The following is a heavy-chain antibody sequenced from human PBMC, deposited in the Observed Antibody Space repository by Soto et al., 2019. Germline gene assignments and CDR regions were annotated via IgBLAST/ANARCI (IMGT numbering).Heavy chain of an antibody. D-gene: IGHD1-7*01. Sequence: EVQLVESGGGLVQPGGSMRLSCVVSGFTFNSYWMNWVRQAPGKGLEWVANIKQDGSETHYVDSVKGRFTISRDNAKNSLYLQMNSLRAEDTAVYYCVRGTPTPGLDYWGQGTLVTVSS. CDR2: IKQDGSET. CDR3: VRGTPTPGLDY. CDR1: GFTFNSYW. V-gene: IGHV3-7*03. J-gene: IGHJ4*02.